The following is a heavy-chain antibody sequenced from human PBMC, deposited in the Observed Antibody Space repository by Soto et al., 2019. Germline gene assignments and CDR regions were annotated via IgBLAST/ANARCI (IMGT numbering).Heavy chain of an antibody. CDR2: INAGNGNT. V-gene: IGHV1-3*01. CDR1: GYTFTSYA. D-gene: IGHD2-15*01. J-gene: IGHJ4*02. CDR3: ARDPGYCSGGSCPTDY. Sequence: ASVKVSCKASGYTFTSYAMHWVRQAPGQRLEWMGWINAGNGNTKYSQKFQGRVTITADESTSTAYMELSSLRSEDTAVYYCARDPGYCSGGSCPTDYWGQGTLVTVSS.